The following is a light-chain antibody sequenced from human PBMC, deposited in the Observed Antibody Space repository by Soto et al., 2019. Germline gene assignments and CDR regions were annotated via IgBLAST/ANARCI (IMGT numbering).Light chain of an antibody. CDR1: QYINTR. Sequence: EMVLTQSPGTLSSFPGDRVTLSCRASQYINTRLAWYQHRPGQAPRLLIYQTSIRAAGIPARFSASGTGTDFTLTISDVQPEDFAVYYCQQRSNWPLTFGGGTKVDIK. CDR2: QTS. CDR3: QQRSNWPLT. J-gene: IGKJ4*01. V-gene: IGKV3D-11*01.